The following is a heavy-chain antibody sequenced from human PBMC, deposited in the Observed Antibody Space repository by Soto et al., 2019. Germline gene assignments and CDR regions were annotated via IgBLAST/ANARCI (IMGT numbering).Heavy chain of an antibody. CDR1: GFTFSSSW. D-gene: IGHD3-16*01. V-gene: IGHV3-74*01. Sequence: GSLRLSCAASGFTFSSSWMHWVRQAPGKGLVWVSHINSDGTDTNYADPVKGRFTISRDNAKNTVYLQMNSLRAEDTAVYYCARDWSYALNYWGQGSLVTVSS. CDR3: ARDWSYALNY. J-gene: IGHJ4*02. CDR2: INSDGTDT.